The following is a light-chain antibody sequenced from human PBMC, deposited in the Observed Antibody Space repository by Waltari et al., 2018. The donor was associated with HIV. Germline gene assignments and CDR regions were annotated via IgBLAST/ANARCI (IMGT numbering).Light chain of an antibody. V-gene: IGLV2-14*03. J-gene: IGLJ2*01. CDR1: DSDFGLYTF. Sequence: AVTQPASVSGLPGQSTTISCTGDDSDFGLYTFVSWYQTHSGKPPRLILYDVDSRASGVSDRFSGSMSGNTASLTISGLRAEDEGHYYCASFTGDNTVIFGGGTEVTVL. CDR3: ASFTGDNTVI. CDR2: DVD.